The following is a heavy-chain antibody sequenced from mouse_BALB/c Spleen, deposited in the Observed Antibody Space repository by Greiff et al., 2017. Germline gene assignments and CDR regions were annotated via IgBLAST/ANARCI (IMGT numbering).Heavy chain of an antibody. CDR1: GFTFSSYA. D-gene: IGHD1-1*01. J-gene: IGHJ2*01. V-gene: IGHV5-9-3*01. CDR3: ARHGGTTVVAESY. Sequence: EVKLQESGGGLVKPGGSLKLSCAASGFTFSSYAMSWVRQTPEKRLEWVATISSGGSYTYYPDSVKGRFTISRDNAKNTLYLQMSSLRSEDTAMYYCARHGGTTVVAESYWGQGTTLTVSS. CDR2: ISSGGSYT.